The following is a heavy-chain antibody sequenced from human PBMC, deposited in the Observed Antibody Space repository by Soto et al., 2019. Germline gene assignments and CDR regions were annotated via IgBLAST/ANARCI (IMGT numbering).Heavy chain of an antibody. CDR2: IYYSGST. D-gene: IGHD6-6*01. CDR3: ARAGQLEASGLFFY. CDR1: GGSISSSSYY. V-gene: IGHV4-39*01. Sequence: PSETLSLTCTVSGGSISSSSYYWGWIRQPPGKGLEWIGSIYYSGSTYYNPSLKSRVTISVDTSKNQFSLKLSSVTAADTAVYYCARAGQLEASGLFFYWGQGTLVTVSS. J-gene: IGHJ4*02.